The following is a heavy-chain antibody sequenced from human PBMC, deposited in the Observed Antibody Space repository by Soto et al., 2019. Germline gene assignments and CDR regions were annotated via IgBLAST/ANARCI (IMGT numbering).Heavy chain of an antibody. CDR2: ISGSGGST. V-gene: IGHV3-23*01. D-gene: IGHD3-22*01. Sequence: PGGSLRLSCAASGFTFSSYAMSWVRQAPGKGLEWVSAISGSGGSTYYADSVKGRFTISRDNSKNTLYLQMNSLRAEDTAVYYCAKEASYYYDSSGYVLYFDYWGQGTLVTVSS. CDR1: GFTFSSYA. CDR3: AKEASYYYDSSGYVLYFDY. J-gene: IGHJ4*02.